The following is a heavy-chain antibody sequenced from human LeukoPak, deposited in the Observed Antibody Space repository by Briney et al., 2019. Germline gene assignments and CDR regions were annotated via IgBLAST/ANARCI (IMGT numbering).Heavy chain of an antibody. Sequence: ASVKVSRKTSGYTFISYAMNWVRQAPGQGLEWMGWINTNTGNPTYAQGFTGRYVFSLDTSVSTAYLQISGLKADDTAVYYCGRDPKLGIRGYTYGYIDYWGQGTLVTVSS. D-gene: IGHD5-18*01. CDR2: INTNTGNP. CDR1: GYTFISYA. CDR3: GRDPKLGIRGYTYGYIDY. J-gene: IGHJ4*02. V-gene: IGHV7-4-1*02.